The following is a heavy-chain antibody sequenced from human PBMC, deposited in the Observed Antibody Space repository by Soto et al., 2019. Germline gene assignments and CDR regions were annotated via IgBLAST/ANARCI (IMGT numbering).Heavy chain of an antibody. V-gene: IGHV4-31*03. Sequence: PSETLSLTCTVSGGSISSGGYYWSWIRQHPGKGLEWIGYIYYSGSTYYNPSLKSRVTISVDTSKNQFSLKLSSVTAADTAVYYCAEGAPVTPLDYWGQGTLVTVSS. CDR3: AEGAPVTPLDY. CDR1: GGSISSGGYY. CDR2: IYYSGST. D-gene: IGHD4-4*01. J-gene: IGHJ4*02.